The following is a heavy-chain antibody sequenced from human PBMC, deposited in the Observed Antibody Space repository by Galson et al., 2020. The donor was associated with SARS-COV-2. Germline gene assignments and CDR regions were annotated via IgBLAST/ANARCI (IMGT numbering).Heavy chain of an antibody. D-gene: IGHD1-26*01. Sequence: GESPKISCAASGIIFSNFAMHWVRQAPGKGLEWVAVVSHDGNNKYYAGSVKGRFTISRDNSQNTLFLQMKSLRPEDTAVYYCARDFDDEGEPLSGALDVWGQGTMVSVSS. CDR3: ARDFDDEGEPLSGALDV. CDR2: VSHDGNNK. CDR1: GIIFSNFA. J-gene: IGHJ3*01. V-gene: IGHV3-30-3*01.